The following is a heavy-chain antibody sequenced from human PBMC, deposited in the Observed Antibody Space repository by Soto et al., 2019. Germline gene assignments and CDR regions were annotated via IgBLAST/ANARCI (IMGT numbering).Heavy chain of an antibody. CDR1: GFTFSSYA. J-gene: IGHJ4*02. CDR2: ISGSGGST. Sequence: EVQLLESGGGLVQPGGSLRLSCAASGFTFSSYAMSWVRQAPGKGLEWVSAISGSGGSTYYADSVKGRFTISRDNSKNTLYLQMHSLRAEDTAVYYCAKGGKNSVTTFDYWGQGTLVTVSS. CDR3: AKGGKNSVTTFDY. D-gene: IGHD4-17*01. V-gene: IGHV3-23*01.